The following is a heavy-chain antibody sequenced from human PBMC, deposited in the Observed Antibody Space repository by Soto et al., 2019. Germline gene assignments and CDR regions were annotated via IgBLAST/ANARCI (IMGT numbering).Heavy chain of an antibody. CDR2: VFYTGFT. Sequence: SETLSLTCAVSGASISGSYYYWAWLRQSPGKGPEWIGSVFYTGFTSYNPSLESRISVSVDTSKSQFSLKLSAVTAADTAVYYCATSQKGYNWNYFDHWGQGALVTVSS. J-gene: IGHJ4*02. CDR1: GASISGSYYY. V-gene: IGHV4-39*01. CDR3: ATSQKGYNWNYFDH. D-gene: IGHD1-20*01.